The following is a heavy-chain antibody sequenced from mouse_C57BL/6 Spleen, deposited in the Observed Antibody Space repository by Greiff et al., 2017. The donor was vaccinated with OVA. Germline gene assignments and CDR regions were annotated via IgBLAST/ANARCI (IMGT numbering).Heavy chain of an antibody. CDR1: GFTFSSYG. D-gene: IGHD4-1*01. CDR3: ARHELGNYFDY. Sequence: EVQLQQSGGDLVKPGGSLKLSCAASGFTFSSYGMSWVRQTPDKRLEWVATISSGGSYTYYPDSVKGRFTISRDNAKNTLYLQMSSLKSEDTAMYYCARHELGNYFDYWGQGTTLTVSS. J-gene: IGHJ2*01. V-gene: IGHV5-6*01. CDR2: ISSGGSYT.